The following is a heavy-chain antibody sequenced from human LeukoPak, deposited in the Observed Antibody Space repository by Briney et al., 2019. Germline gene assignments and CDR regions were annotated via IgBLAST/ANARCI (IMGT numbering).Heavy chain of an antibody. CDR2: ISSSSSYI. Sequence: GGSLRLSCAASGFTFSSYGMHWVRQAPGKGLEWVSSISSSSSYIYYADSVKGRFTISRDNAKNSLYLQMNSLRAEDTAVYYCARESGTGAFDIWGQGTMVTVSS. J-gene: IGHJ3*02. CDR3: ARESGTGAFDI. V-gene: IGHV3-21*01. D-gene: IGHD3-10*01. CDR1: GFTFSSYG.